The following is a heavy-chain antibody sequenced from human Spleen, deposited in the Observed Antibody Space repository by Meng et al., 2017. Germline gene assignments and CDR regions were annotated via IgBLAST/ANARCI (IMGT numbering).Heavy chain of an antibody. Sequence: GESLKISCAASGFTFSSYSMNWVRQAPGKGLEWVSSISSSSSYIYYADSVKGRFTISRDSSKNTLYLQMNSLRAEDTAVYYCAKALSVDRHMVRGVTLDYWGQGTLVTVSS. D-gene: IGHD3-10*01. CDR3: AKALSVDRHMVRGVTLDY. V-gene: IGHV3-21*04. CDR1: GFTFSSYS. J-gene: IGHJ4*02. CDR2: ISSSSSYI.